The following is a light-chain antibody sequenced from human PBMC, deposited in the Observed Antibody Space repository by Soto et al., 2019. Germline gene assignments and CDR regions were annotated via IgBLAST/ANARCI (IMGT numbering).Light chain of an antibody. CDR2: GNN. CDR1: SSSIGAGYD. Sequence: QPVLTQPPSVSGAPGQRVTISCTGSSSSIGAGYDVHWYQQLPGTAPKLLIYGNNNRPSGVPDRFSGSKSGTSASLAITGLQAEDEADYYCQSYDSSLSGSGVFGGGTQLTVL. J-gene: IGLJ7*01. CDR3: QSYDSSLSGSGV. V-gene: IGLV1-40*01.